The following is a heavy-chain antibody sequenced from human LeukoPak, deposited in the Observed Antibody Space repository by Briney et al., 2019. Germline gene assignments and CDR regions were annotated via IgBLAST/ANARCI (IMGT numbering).Heavy chain of an antibody. J-gene: IGHJ4*01. CDR2: SSSSDDGK. CDR3: AKAPVTSCRGAFCYPFDY. V-gene: IGHV3-23*01. D-gene: IGHD2-21*01. CDR1: GLSLNNYA. Sequence: GGSLRLSCTASGLSLNNYAMSWVRQVPGKGLEWVSASSSSDDGKWYAESVRGRFTISRDTSKNTVYLQMNSLRVEDAGVYYCAKAPVTSCRGAFCYPFDYWGHGALVTVSS.